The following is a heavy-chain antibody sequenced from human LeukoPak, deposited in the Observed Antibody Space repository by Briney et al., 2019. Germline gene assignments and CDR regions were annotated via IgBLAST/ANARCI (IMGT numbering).Heavy chain of an antibody. CDR1: GFTFDDYG. CDR3: AREGYCSGGSCHTPGFFDY. CDR2: INWNGGST. Sequence: GGSLRLSCAASGFTFDDYGMSWVRHAPRKGLEWVSGINWNGGSTGYADSVKGRYTISRDNSKNTLYLQMGSLRAEDMAVYYCAREGYCSGGSCHTPGFFDYWGQGTLVTVSS. D-gene: IGHD2-15*01. J-gene: IGHJ4*02. V-gene: IGHV3-20*04.